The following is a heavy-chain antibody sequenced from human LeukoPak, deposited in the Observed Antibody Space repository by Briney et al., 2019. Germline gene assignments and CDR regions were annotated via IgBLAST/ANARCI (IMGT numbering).Heavy chain of an antibody. V-gene: IGHV1-2*05. Sequence: ASVKVSCKASGYTFTGYYMHWVRQAPGQGLERMGRINPNSGGTNYAQKFQGRVTMTRDTSISTAYMELSRVRSADTDVYYSARCSFYGGKIDYWGQGTLVTVSS. CDR3: ARCSFYGGKIDY. CDR1: GYTFTGYY. CDR2: INPNSGGT. D-gene: IGHD4-23*01. J-gene: IGHJ4*02.